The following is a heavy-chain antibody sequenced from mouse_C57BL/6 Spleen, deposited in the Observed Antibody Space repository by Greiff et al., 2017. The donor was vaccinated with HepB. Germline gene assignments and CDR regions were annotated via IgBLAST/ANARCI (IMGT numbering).Heavy chain of an antibody. CDR1: GYTFTSYW. J-gene: IGHJ3*01. CDR2: IYPGSGST. D-gene: IGHD1-1*01. CDR3: ARYDYGTTWFAY. Sequence: VQRVESGAELVKPGASVKMSCKASGYTFTSYWITWVKQRPGQGLEWIGDIYPGSGSTNYNEKFKSKATLTVDTSSSTAYMQLSSLTSEDSAVYYCARYDYGTTWFAYWGQGTLVTVSA. V-gene: IGHV1-55*01.